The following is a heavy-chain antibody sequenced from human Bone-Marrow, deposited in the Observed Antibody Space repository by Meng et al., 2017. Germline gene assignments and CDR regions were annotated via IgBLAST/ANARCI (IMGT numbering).Heavy chain of an antibody. J-gene: IGHJ3*01. CDR3: TRARGVDMTRGIIGTFKV. CDR2: IGTEADT. CDR1: GFTFSSYD. Sequence: GESLKISCAASGFTFSSYDMHWVRQIAGKGLEWVSGIGTEADTYYQDSVKGRFTISRENAKNSLFLQMTSLRVGDTAVYYCTRARGVDMTRGIIGTFKVGGRGTVVTVSS. V-gene: IGHV3-13*01. D-gene: IGHD3-10*01.